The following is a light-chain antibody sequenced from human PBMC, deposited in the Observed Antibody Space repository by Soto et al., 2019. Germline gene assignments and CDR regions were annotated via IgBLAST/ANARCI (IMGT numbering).Light chain of an antibody. V-gene: IGKV1-39*01. CDR2: PAS. Sequence: DIQMTQSPSSLSASVEARVTITCRARQSIYNYLNWYQQKPGKAPNLLIYPASTMHSGVPSRVSAGGSGTYFTLTISSLQPEDLATYYGQHSFSTPRTFGQGTKVESK. CDR1: QSIYNY. CDR3: QHSFSTPRT. J-gene: IGKJ1*01.